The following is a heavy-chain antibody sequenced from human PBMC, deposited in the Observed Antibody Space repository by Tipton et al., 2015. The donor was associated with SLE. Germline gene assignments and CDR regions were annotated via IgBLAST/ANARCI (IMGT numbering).Heavy chain of an antibody. J-gene: IGHJ5*02. D-gene: IGHD3-16*02. CDR3: ARGGYDYVWGSYRSHADWFDP. CDR2: IYHSGST. CDR1: GGSFSGYY. V-gene: IGHV4-34*01. Sequence: TLSLTCAVYGGSFSGYYWSWVRQPPGKGLEWIGEIYHSGSTNYNPSLKSRVTISVDTSKNQFSLKLSSVTAADTAVYYCARGGYDYVWGSYRSHADWFDPWGQGTLVTVSS.